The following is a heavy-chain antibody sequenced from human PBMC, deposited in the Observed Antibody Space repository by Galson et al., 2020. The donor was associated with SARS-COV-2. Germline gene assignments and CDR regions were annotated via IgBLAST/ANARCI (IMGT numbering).Heavy chain of an antibody. V-gene: IGHV3-30*18. CDR3: AKGALCYFDTSGYYSLDS. J-gene: IGHJ4*02. D-gene: IGHD3-22*01. CDR2: IAFAGDYD. CDR1: GFTFSDFG. Sequence: GGSLRLSCVASGFTFSDFGMHWVRQAPGKGLEWVAVIAFAGDYDYYADSVKGRFTISRDNSKDTLYLQMNSLRVEDTSIYYCAKGALCYFDTSGYYSLDSWGQGTLVTVSS.